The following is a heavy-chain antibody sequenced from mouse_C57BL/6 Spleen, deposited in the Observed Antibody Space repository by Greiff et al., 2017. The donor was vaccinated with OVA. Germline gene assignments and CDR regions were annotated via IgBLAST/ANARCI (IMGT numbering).Heavy chain of an antibody. Sequence: QVQLKESGAELARPGASVKMSCKASGYTFTSYTMHWVNQRPGQGLEWIGYINPSSGYTKYNQKFKDKATLTADKSSSTAYMQLSSLTSEDSAVYCCAIIYYGNYEDFDYWGQGTTLTVSS. V-gene: IGHV1-4*01. D-gene: IGHD2-1*01. CDR2: INPSSGYT. CDR3: AIIYYGNYEDFDY. J-gene: IGHJ2*01. CDR1: GYTFTSYT.